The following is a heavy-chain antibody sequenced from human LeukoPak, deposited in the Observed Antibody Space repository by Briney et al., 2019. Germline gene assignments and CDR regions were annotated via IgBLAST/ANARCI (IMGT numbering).Heavy chain of an antibody. Sequence: GGSLRLSCAASGFTFSSYGMSWVRQAPGKGLEWVSAISGSGGSTYYADSVKGRFTISRDNAKNSLYLQMNSLRAEDTAVYYCARVGLYSSSWYSVWGQGTLVTVSS. V-gene: IGHV3-23*01. CDR2: ISGSGGST. D-gene: IGHD6-13*01. J-gene: IGHJ4*02. CDR3: ARVGLYSSSWYSV. CDR1: GFTFSSYG.